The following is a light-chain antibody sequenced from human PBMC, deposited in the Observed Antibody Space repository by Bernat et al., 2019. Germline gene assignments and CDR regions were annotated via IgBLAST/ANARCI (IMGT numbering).Light chain of an antibody. J-gene: IGKJ1*01. Sequence: DIQLTQSPSALSAFVGDRVTITCRASQSFSGWLAWYQRKPGKAPKLLIYKASTLESGVPSRFSGSGSGTEFTLTISSLQPDDLATYFCQRYERFSLAFGQGTKVEIK. CDR3: QRYERFSLA. CDR1: QSFSGW. V-gene: IGKV1-5*03. CDR2: KAS.